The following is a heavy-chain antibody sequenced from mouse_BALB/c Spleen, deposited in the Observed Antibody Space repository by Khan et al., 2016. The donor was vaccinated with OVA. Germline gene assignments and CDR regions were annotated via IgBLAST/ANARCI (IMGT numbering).Heavy chain of an antibody. Sequence: VQLQQSGPELVKPGASVKISCKASGYSFTGYFMNWVKQSHGKSLEWIGRINPYNGDTFYNQKFKGKATLTVDKSSSTAHMEFLSLTSEDSAVYYGGRSEDYDYGADYFDYWGQGTTLTVSS. CDR3: GRSEDYDYGADYFDY. CDR1: GYSFTGYF. V-gene: IGHV1-37*01. J-gene: IGHJ2*01. D-gene: IGHD2-4*01. CDR2: INPYNGDT.